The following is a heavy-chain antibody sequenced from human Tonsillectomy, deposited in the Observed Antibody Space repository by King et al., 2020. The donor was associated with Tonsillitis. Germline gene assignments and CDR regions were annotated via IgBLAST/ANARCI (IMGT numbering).Heavy chain of an antibody. Sequence: VQLVESGGGVVQPGGSLRLSCAASVFTFNIYWMYWVRQAPGKGLEWVANIKKDGSEKHYVDSVKGRFTISRDNAKNSLYLTMNSLRAGDTAIYNCARDAAGGGYGYFDLWGRGTPVTVSS. CDR3: ARDAAGGGYGYFDL. D-gene: IGHD2-15*01. CDR1: VFTFNIYW. J-gene: IGHJ2*01. V-gene: IGHV3-7*01. CDR2: IKKDGSEK.